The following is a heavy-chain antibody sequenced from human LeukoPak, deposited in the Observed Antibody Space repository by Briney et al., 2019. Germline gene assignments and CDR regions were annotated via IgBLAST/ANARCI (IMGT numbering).Heavy chain of an antibody. D-gene: IGHD6-19*01. Sequence: PGGSLRLSCAASGFTFSSYWMHWVRQAPGKGLVWVSRIHYDGIGISYADSVKGRFTISRDNAKNMVYLQMNSLRVEDTAVYYCARRVYNSGWYIDYWGQGTLVTVSS. J-gene: IGHJ4*02. CDR2: IHYDGIGI. CDR1: GFTFSSYW. CDR3: ARRVYNSGWYIDY. V-gene: IGHV3-74*01.